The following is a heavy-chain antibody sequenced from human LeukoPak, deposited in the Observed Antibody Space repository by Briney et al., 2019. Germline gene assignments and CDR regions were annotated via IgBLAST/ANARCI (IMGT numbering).Heavy chain of an antibody. V-gene: IGHV4-59*01. CDR2: IYYNGNT. CDR3: AGGTRGSGTYAFDY. J-gene: IGHJ4*02. Sequence: PSETLSLTCIVSGGSISSYYWNWMRQPPGKGLEWIGYIYYNGNTNYSPSLKSRVTISVDMSKNLFSLKLSSVTAADTAVYYCAGGTRGSGTYAFDYWGQGTLVTVSS. CDR1: GGSISSYY. D-gene: IGHD1-26*01.